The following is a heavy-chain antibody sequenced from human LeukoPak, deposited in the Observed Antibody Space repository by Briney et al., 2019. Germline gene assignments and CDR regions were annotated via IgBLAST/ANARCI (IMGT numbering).Heavy chain of an antibody. J-gene: IGHJ3*02. CDR2: INWNGGST. Sequence: GGSLRLSCAASGFTFDDYGMSWFRHAPGKGLEWVSGINWNGGSTGYADSVKGRFTISRDNAKNSLYLQMNSLRAEDTALYYCATRSGSYDYDAFDIWGQGTMVTVSS. V-gene: IGHV3-20*04. D-gene: IGHD3-10*01. CDR3: ATRSGSYDYDAFDI. CDR1: GFTFDDYG.